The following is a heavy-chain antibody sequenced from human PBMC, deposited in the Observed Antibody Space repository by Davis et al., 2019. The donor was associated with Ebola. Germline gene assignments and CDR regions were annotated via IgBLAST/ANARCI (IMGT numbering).Heavy chain of an antibody. D-gene: IGHD5-24*01. V-gene: IGHV3-21*01. J-gene: IGHJ4*02. CDR2: ISSSSSYI. CDR1: GFTFSSYA. CDR3: VKERRDGYNPLDY. Sequence: PGGSLRLSCAASGFTFSSYAMHWVRQAPGKGLEWVSSISSSSSYIYYADSVKGRFTISRDNAKNSLYLQMNSLRAEDTAVYYCVKERRDGYNPLDYWGQGTLVTVSS.